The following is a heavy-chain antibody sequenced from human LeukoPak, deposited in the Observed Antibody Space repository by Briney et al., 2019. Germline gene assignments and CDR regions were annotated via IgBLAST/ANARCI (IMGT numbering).Heavy chain of an antibody. Sequence: SETLSLTCNVSSGSISSSNYYWGWIRQPPGKGLEWIGSIYYSGSTYSNPSLKSRVTMSVDPSKNQFSLKLSSVTAADTAVYYCARHRYDSSGSNFDYWGQGTLDTVSS. CDR2: IYYSGST. V-gene: IGHV4-39*01. D-gene: IGHD3-22*01. CDR1: SGSISSSNYY. J-gene: IGHJ4*02. CDR3: ARHRYDSSGSNFDY.